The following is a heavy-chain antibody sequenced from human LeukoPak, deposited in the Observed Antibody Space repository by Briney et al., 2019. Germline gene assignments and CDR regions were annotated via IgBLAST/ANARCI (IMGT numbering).Heavy chain of an antibody. CDR1: GFTFSSYW. CDR3: AREGDYGDYYFDY. J-gene: IGHJ4*02. D-gene: IGHD4-17*01. V-gene: IGHV3-74*01. Sequence: GGSLRLSCAASGFTFSSYWMHWVRQVPGKGLVWVSHINHDGSSTNYADSVKGRFTISRDNAKNTLYLQMNSLTAEDTALYYCAREGDYGDYYFDYWGQGTLVTVSS. CDR2: INHDGSST.